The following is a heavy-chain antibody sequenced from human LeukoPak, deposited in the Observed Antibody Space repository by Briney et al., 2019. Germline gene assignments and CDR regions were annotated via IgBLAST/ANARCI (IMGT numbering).Heavy chain of an antibody. J-gene: IGHJ6*03. CDR3: ARTMAAAALYYYYYMDV. V-gene: IGHV3-21*01. D-gene: IGHD6-13*01. CDR1: GFTFSSYS. Sequence: GGSLRLSCAASGFTFSSYSMNWVRQAPGKGLEWVSSISSSSSYIYYADSVKGRFTISRDNAKNSLYLQMNSLRAEDTAVYYCARTMAAAALYYYYYMDVWGKGTTVTVSS. CDR2: ISSSSSYI.